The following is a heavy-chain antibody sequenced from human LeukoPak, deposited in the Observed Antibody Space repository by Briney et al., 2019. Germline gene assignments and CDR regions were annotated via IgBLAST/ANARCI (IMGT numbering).Heavy chain of an antibody. D-gene: IGHD6-6*01. J-gene: IGHJ4*02. CDR3: ARAPRTSRKQLGLDY. CDR2: INHSGST. Sequence: SQTLSLTCAVCGGSFSGYYWSWIRQPPGKGLEWIGEINHSGSTNSNPSLKSRVTISVDTSKNQFSLKLSSVTAADTAVYYCARAPRTSRKQLGLDYWGQGTLVTVSS. CDR1: GGSFSGYY. V-gene: IGHV4-34*01.